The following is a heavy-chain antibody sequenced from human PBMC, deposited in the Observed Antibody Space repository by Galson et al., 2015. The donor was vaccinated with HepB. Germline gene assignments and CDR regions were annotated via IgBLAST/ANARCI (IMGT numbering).Heavy chain of an antibody. CDR2: ISDDGDKK. V-gene: IGHV3-30*18. J-gene: IGHJ4*02. CDR3: AKDADIVLIPTAILDY. CDR1: GFPFSSSA. D-gene: IGHD2-2*01. Sequence: SCAASGFPFSSSAMHWVRQAPGKGLDWVAAISDDGDKKYYAESVKGRFTISRENSKNTLFLEMNSLRVEDTAVYYCAKDADIVLIPTAILDYWGQGTLVTVSS.